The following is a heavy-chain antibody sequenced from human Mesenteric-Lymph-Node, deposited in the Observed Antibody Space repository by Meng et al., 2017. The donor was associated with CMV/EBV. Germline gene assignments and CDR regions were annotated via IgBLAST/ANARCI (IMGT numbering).Heavy chain of an antibody. Sequence: CAVYGGAFSVYYWSWIRQPPGKGLEWIGEINHSGSTNYNPSLKSRVTISVDTSKNQFSLKLSSVTAADTAVYYCARGLPSSSWFDPWGQGTLVTVSS. V-gene: IGHV4-34*01. CDR2: INHSGST. CDR3: ARGLPSSSWFDP. CDR1: GGAFSVYY. J-gene: IGHJ5*02.